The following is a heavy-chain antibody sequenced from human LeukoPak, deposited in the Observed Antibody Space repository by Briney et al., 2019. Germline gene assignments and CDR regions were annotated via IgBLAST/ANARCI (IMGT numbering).Heavy chain of an antibody. D-gene: IGHD2-2*01. V-gene: IGHV3-7*03. Sequence: GGSLRLSCAASGFTFSSYWMSWVRQAPRKGLEWVANIKQDGSEKYYVDSVKGRFTISRDNAKNSLYLQMSSVRAEDTAVYYCAKEGDCSTTSCLTGGLDVWGKGTTVTVSS. CDR1: GFTFSSYW. J-gene: IGHJ6*04. CDR2: IKQDGSEK. CDR3: AKEGDCSTTSCLTGGLDV.